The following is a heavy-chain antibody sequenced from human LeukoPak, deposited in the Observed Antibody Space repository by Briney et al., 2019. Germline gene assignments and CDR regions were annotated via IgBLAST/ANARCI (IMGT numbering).Heavy chain of an antibody. J-gene: IGHJ4*02. CDR1: GFSFSAYG. V-gene: IGHV3-30*18. Sequence: PGGSLRLSCGTSGFSFSAYGMHWVRQAPGKGLEWVAVISYDGGNKFYADSVKGRFTISRDNSKNTMSLQMNSLRAEDTAVYYCAKDLDDNWGQGTLVTVSS. CDR3: AKDLDDN. CDR2: ISYDGGNK.